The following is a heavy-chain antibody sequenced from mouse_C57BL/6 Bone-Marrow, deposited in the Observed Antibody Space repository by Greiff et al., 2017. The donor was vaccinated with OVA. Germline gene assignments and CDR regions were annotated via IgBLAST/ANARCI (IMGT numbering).Heavy chain of an antibody. CDR1: GYTFTSYW. Sequence: QVQLKQPGAELVMPGASVKLSCKASGYTFTSYWMHWVKQRPGQGLEWIGEIDPSDSYTNYNQKFKGKSTLTVDKSSSTAYMQLSRLTSEDSAVYYCARGGGTTWFADWGQGTLVTVSA. V-gene: IGHV1-69*01. D-gene: IGHD4-1*01. CDR2: IDPSDSYT. J-gene: IGHJ3*01. CDR3: ARGGGTTWFAD.